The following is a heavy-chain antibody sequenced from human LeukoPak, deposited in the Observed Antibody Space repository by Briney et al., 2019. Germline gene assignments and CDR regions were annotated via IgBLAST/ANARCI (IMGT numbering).Heavy chain of an antibody. D-gene: IGHD5-12*01. CDR2: INHSGST. V-gene: IGHV4-34*01. J-gene: IGHJ4*02. Sequence: SETLSLTCAVYGGSFSGYYWSWIRQPPGKGLEWIGEINHSGSTNCNPSLKSRVTISVDTSKNQFSLKLSSVTAADTAVYYCARGGIVATIDYFDYWGQGTLVTVSS. CDR3: ARGGIVATIDYFDY. CDR1: GGSFSGYY.